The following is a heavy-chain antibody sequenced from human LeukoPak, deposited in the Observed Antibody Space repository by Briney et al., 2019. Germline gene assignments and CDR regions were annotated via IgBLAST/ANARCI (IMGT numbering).Heavy chain of an antibody. Sequence: PSETLSLTCNVSGDSISSSSYYWSWIRVPPGKGLERIGSIYYAGSTYYNPSLKSRVTLSVDTSTNHFSLNIKSVTAADTAMCYCARGRRIVVLPGRGYFDLWGRGTLVTVSS. D-gene: IGHD4/OR15-4a*01. CDR2: IYYAGST. V-gene: IGHV4-39*02. CDR3: ARGRRIVVLPGRGYFDL. J-gene: IGHJ2*01. CDR1: GDSISSSSYY.